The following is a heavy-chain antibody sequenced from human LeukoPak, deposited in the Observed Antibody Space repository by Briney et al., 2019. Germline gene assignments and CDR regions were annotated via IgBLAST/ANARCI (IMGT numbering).Heavy chain of an antibody. V-gene: IGHV3-23*01. CDR1: GFTFSSYA. Sequence: GGSLRLSCAASGFTFSSYAMSWVRQAPGKGLEWVSAISGSGGSTYYADSVKGRFTISRDNSKNTLYLQMNSLRAEDTAVYYCAKEGDYSGYDSIVHFDYWGQGTLVTVSS. CDR2: ISGSGGST. J-gene: IGHJ4*02. D-gene: IGHD5-12*01. CDR3: AKEGDYSGYDSIVHFDY.